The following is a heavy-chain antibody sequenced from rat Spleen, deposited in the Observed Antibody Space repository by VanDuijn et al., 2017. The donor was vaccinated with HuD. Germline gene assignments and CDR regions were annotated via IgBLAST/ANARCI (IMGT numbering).Heavy chain of an antibody. CDR2: INYDGGTP. CDR1: GFTLSDHF. V-gene: IGHV5-29*01. D-gene: IGHD1-9*01. J-gene: IGHJ2*01. Sequence: EVQLVESDGGLVQPGRSLKLSCAASGFTLSDHFMAWVRQAPTKGLEWVATINYDGGTPYYRDSVKGRFTISRANAKSTLNLQMDSLRSEDTATYYCARRHYGYTDYFDYWGQGVMVTVSS. CDR3: ARRHYGYTDYFDY.